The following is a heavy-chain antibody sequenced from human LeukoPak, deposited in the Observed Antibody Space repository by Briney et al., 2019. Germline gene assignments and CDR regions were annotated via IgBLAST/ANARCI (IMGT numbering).Heavy chain of an antibody. CDR1: GYTFISYS. Sequence: ASVKVSCKASGYTFISYSISWVRQAPGQGLEWMGWISAYNGNTNYAQKLQGRVTMTTDTSTSTAYMELRSLRSDDTAVYYCARAHSSGYYQYWYFDLWGRGTLVTVSS. CDR3: ARAHSSGYYQYWYFDL. D-gene: IGHD3-22*01. CDR2: ISAYNGNT. J-gene: IGHJ2*01. V-gene: IGHV1-18*01.